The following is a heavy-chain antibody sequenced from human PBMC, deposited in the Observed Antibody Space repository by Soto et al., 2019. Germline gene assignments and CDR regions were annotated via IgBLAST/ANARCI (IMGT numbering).Heavy chain of an antibody. CDR1: GGSISSYY. Sequence: PSETLSLTCTVSGGSISSYYWSWIRQPPGKGLEWIGYIYYSGSTNYNPSLKSRVTISVDTSKNQFSLKLSSVTAADTAVYYCASDYGSGSPFDYWGQGTLVTVSS. J-gene: IGHJ4*02. V-gene: IGHV4-59*01. D-gene: IGHD3-10*01. CDR2: IYYSGST. CDR3: ASDYGSGSPFDY.